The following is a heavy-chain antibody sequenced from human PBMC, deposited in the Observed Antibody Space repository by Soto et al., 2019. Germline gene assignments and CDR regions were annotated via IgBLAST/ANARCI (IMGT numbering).Heavy chain of an antibody. D-gene: IGHD6-25*01. Sequence: SETLSLTCTVSGDSISSSSYYWGWIRQPPGKGLEWIGSIYYTGSTYFNPSLKSRVTIFEDTSKNQVSLKLRSVTAADTAVYYCAAHLTAAVSFDYWGQGALVTVSS. CDR2: IYYTGST. CDR1: GDSISSSSYY. CDR3: AAHLTAAVSFDY. V-gene: IGHV4-39*01. J-gene: IGHJ4*02.